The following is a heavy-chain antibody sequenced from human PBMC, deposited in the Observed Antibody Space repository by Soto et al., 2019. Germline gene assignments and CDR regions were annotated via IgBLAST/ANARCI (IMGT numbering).Heavy chain of an antibody. CDR3: ATSRLSLWGAFDI. J-gene: IGHJ3*02. CDR2: INPNGGGT. CDR1: GYTFTSYY. V-gene: IGHV1-2*02. Sequence: ASVKVSCKASGYTFTSYYMHWVRQAPGKGLEWMGWINPNGGGTNYAQKFQGRVTMTKDTSTDTAYMELSSLRSEDTAVYYCATSRLSLWGAFDIWGQGTMVTVS. D-gene: IGHD3-16*01.